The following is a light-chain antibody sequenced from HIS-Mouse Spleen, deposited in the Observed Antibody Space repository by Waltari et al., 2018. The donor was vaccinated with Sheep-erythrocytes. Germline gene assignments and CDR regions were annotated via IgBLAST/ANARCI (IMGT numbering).Light chain of an antibody. V-gene: IGLV2-23*01. CDR2: EGS. J-gene: IGLJ3*02. CDR3: CSYAGSSTWV. Sequence: QSALTQPASVSGSPGQSITIPCPGTRSYVGSYHLVPWYQQHPGKAPKLMIYEGSKRPSGVSNRVSGSKSGNTASLTISGLQAEDEADYYCCSYAGSSTWVFGGGTKLTVL. CDR1: RSYVGSYHL.